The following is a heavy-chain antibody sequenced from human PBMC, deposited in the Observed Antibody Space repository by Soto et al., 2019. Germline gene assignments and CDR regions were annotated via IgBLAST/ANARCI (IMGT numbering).Heavy chain of an antibody. V-gene: IGHV6-1*01. CDR3: ARGIVGATQYYYGMDV. D-gene: IGHD1-26*01. Sequence: SQTLSLTCAISGDSVSSNSAAWNWIRQSPSRGLEWLGRTYYRSKWYNDYAVSVKSRITINPDTSKNQYSLQLNSVTPEDTAVYYCARGIVGATQYYYGMDVWGQGTTVTVSS. J-gene: IGHJ6*02. CDR1: GDSVSSNSAA. CDR2: TYYRSKWYN.